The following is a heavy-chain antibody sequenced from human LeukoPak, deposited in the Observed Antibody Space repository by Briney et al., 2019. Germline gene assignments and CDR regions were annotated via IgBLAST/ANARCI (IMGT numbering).Heavy chain of an antibody. CDR1: GYTFTSYG. Sequence: ASVTVSCKASGYTFTSYGISWVRQAPGQGLEWMGWISAYNGNTNYAQKLQGRVTMTTDTSTSTASMELRSLRSDDTAVYYCARVRNYGSGSSVYWGQGTLVTVSS. CDR2: ISAYNGNT. D-gene: IGHD3-10*01. J-gene: IGHJ4*02. V-gene: IGHV1-18*01. CDR3: ARVRNYGSGSSVY.